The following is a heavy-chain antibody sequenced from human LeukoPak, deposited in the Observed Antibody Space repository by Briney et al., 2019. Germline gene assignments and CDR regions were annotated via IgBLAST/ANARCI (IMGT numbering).Heavy chain of an antibody. CDR3: AKEVIVGNFDY. V-gene: IGHV3-9*01. CDR1: GFTFDDYA. J-gene: IGHJ4*02. D-gene: IGHD3-22*01. Sequence: GGSLRLSCAAFGFTFDDYAMHWVRQAPGKGLEWVSGISWNSGSMGYADSVKGRFTISRDNAKNSLYLQMNSLRAEDTALYYCAKEVIVGNFDYWGQGTLVTVSS. CDR2: ISWNSGSM.